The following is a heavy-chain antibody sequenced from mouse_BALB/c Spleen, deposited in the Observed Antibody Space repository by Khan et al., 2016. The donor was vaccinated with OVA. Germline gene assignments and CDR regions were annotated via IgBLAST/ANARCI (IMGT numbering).Heavy chain of an antibody. Sequence: QVQLKQSGPALVAPSQSLSITCTVSGFSLTSYGVNWVRQPPGKGLEWLGVIWGDGSTNYHSVLISRLSISKHNSKSQVFLKLNSLQTDDTATSYCVKQNLCTLYVMDYWGQGTAVTVS. CDR2: IWGDGST. CDR1: GFSLTSYG. V-gene: IGHV2-3*01. CDR3: VKQNLCTLYVMDY. J-gene: IGHJ4*01.